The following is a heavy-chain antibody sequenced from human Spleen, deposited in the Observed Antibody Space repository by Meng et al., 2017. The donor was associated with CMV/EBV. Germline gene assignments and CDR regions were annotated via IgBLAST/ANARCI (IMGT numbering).Heavy chain of an antibody. J-gene: IGHJ4*02. CDR2: IYNGGST. CDR1: GFSVNSNY. D-gene: IGHD3-22*01. CDR3: ARSGYYSTGELDY. Sequence: SCSVSGFSVNSNYLSWVRQAPGEGLEWVSVIYNGGSTYYADSVKGRFTISRDNSKNTLFLQMHSLRAEDTAVYYCARSGYYSTGELDYWGQGTLVTVSS. V-gene: IGHV3-53*01.